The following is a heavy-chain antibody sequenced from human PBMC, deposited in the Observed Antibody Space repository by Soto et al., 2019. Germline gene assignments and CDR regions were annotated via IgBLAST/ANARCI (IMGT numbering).Heavy chain of an antibody. CDR1: GAAISSYY. CDR3: AGGRRGVDY. D-gene: IGHD3-10*01. V-gene: IGHV4-59*01. J-gene: IGHJ4*02. Sequence: PXESLSPACPVSGAAISSYYWSGIRQPPGKGLEWIGYIYYSGSTNYNPSLKSRVTISVDTYKNQFSLKLSSVNAADTAVYYCAGGRRGVDYWGQGTLVTVSS. CDR2: IYYSGST.